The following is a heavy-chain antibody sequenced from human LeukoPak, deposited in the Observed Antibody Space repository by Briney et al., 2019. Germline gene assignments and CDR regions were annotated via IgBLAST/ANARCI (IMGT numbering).Heavy chain of an antibody. J-gene: IGHJ3*02. D-gene: IGHD2/OR15-2a*01. CDR1: GGSVSSGSYY. Sequence: SETLSLTCTVSGGSVSSGSYYWSWIRQPPGKGLEWIGYIYYSGSTHYNPSLKSRVTISVDTSRNQFSLKLNSVTTADTAVYYCARVIRAFDIWGQGTMVTVSS. V-gene: IGHV4-61*01. CDR3: ARVIRAFDI. CDR2: IYYSGST.